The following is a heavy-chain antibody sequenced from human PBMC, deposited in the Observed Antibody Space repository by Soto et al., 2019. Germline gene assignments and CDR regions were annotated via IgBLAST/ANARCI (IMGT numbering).Heavy chain of an antibody. CDR1: EFTLSSYW. D-gene: IGHD5-12*01. CDR3: ARGGRGGSFDY. J-gene: IGHJ4*02. Sequence: EVQLVESRGGLVQPGGSLRLSCAASEFTLSSYWMHWVRQGPGKGPVWVSRIDGAGTGTSYADSVKGRFTISRDIAKNTLYLQMSSLRAEDTAVYYCARGGRGGSFDYWGQGTLVTVSS. CDR2: IDGAGTGT. V-gene: IGHV3-74*01.